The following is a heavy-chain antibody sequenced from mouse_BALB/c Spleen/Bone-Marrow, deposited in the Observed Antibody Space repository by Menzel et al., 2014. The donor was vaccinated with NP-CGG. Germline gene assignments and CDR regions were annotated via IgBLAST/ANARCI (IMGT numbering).Heavy chain of an antibody. CDR3: ARDYYGSSYAMDY. CDR2: INSNGGST. CDR1: GFTFSSYG. J-gene: IGHJ4*01. Sequence: EVKLVESGGGLVQPGGSLKLSCAASGFTFSSYGMSWVRQTPDKRLESVATINSNGGSTYYPDSLRGRFTISRDNAKNTLYLQMSSLRSEDTAMYYCARDYYGSSYAMDYWGQGTSVTVSS. D-gene: IGHD1-1*01. V-gene: IGHV5-6-3*01.